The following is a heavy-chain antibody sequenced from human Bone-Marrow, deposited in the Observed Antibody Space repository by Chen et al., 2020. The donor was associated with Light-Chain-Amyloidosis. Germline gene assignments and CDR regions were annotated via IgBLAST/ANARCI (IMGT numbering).Heavy chain of an antibody. D-gene: IGHD6-19*01. Sequence: EVPLVESGGGLVQPGGSLRLSFAASGFTFSTYWMHWVRQAPGKGPEGVARINSAGMSTWHADSVKGRFTISRDNAKNTLYLQMNSLRAEDTAVYYCAREMYTGWYGIDYWGQGALVIVSS. V-gene: IGHV3-74*01. CDR3: AREMYTGWYGIDY. J-gene: IGHJ4*02. CDR2: INSAGMST. CDR1: GFTFSTYW.